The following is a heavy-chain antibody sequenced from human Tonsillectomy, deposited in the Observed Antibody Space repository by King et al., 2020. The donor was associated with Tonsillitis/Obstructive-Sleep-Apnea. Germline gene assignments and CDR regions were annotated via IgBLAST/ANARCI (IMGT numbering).Heavy chain of an antibody. V-gene: IGHV3-21*01. D-gene: IGHD2-2*01. CDR2: ISSSSSYI. CDR1: GFTFSSYS. Sequence: VQLVESGGGLVKPGGSLRLSCAASGFTFSSYSMNWVRQAPGKGLEWVSSISSSSSYIYYADSVKGRFTISRDNAKNSLYLQMNSLRAEDTAVYYCARATSYCSSTSCYSYCFDYWGQGTLVTVSS. CDR3: ARATSYCSSTSCYSYCFDY. J-gene: IGHJ4*02.